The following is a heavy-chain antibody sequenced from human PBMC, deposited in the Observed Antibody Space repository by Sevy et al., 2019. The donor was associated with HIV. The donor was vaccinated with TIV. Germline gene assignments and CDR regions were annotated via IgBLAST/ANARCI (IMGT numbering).Heavy chain of an antibody. CDR2: ISGPGYGT. D-gene: IGHD3-22*01. CDR1: GFTFNTHA. J-gene: IGHJ3*01. V-gene: IGHV3-23*01. Sequence: GGSLRLSCAASGFTFNTHAMNWVRQAPGKGLEWVSVISGPGYGTNYADTLKGRLTISRDNSKNTLFLQMNSLRDDDTAVYYCAKALNRALGSMLEVNLRSLKGFDVWGQGTMVTVSS. CDR3: AKALNRALGSMLEVNLRSLKGFDV.